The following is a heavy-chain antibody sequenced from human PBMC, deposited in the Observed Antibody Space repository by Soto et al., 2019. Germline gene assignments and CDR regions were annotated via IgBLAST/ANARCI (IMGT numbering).Heavy chain of an antibody. CDR3: ARKYSSSSSFDP. V-gene: IGHV1-18*01. CDR1: GYTFTSYG. D-gene: IGHD6-6*01. J-gene: IGHJ5*02. Sequence: ASVKVSCKASGYTFTSYGISWVRQAPGQGLEWMGWISTYNGHTNYAQNLQGRVTMTTDTSTNTAYMELRSLRSDDTAVYYCARKYSSSSSFDPWGQGTLVTVSS. CDR2: ISTYNGHT.